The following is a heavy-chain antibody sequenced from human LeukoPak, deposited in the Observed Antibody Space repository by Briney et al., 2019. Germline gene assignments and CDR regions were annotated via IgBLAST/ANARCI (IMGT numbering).Heavy chain of an antibody. CDR1: GLTFSSYS. D-gene: IGHD3-22*01. CDR2: ITPTSSYI. CDR3: ARLRRNNDNIGYYYYYDY. J-gene: IGHJ4*02. V-gene: IGHV3-21*01. Sequence: GGSLRLSCAAPGLTFSSYSFNWVRQAPGKGLEWVSSITPTSSYIYYADSVKGRFTISRDNAKNSLYLQMNSLRAEDTAVYYCARLRRNNDNIGYYYYYDYWGQGTLVTVSS.